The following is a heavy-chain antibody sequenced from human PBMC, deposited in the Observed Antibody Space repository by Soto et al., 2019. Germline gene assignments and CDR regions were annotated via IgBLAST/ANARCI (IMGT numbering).Heavy chain of an antibody. J-gene: IGHJ6*01. V-gene: IGHV1-69*13. CDR3: AIGSGSVRDYYYGVDV. D-gene: IGHD3-10*01. CDR2: IIPIFGSA. CDR1: GGTFSSYA. Sequence: GGSVKVSSKASGGTFSSYAMSLVRQAPGQGLEWVGGIIPIFGSAKFSQKFQGRVTITADESTSTAYMELSSLRSEDTAIYYRAIGSGSVRDYYYGVDVWGQGTTVTVSS.